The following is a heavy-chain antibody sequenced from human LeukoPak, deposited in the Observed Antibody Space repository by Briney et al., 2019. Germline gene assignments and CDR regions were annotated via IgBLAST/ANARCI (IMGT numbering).Heavy chain of an antibody. V-gene: IGHV4-34*01. CDR3: ARVEESGYVDY. D-gene: IGHD1-26*01. CDR2: INHSGST. Sequence: SETLSLTCAVYGGSFSGYYWSWIRQPPGKGLEWIGEINHSGSTNYNPSLKSRVTISLDTSKNQFSLKLSSVTAADTAVYFCARVEESGYVDYWGQGTLVRVSS. CDR1: GGSFSGYY. J-gene: IGHJ4*02.